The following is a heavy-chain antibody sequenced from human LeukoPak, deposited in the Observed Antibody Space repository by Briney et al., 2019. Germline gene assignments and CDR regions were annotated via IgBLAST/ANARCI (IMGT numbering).Heavy chain of an antibody. CDR2: IYYSGST. CDR1: GGSISSYY. Sequence: SETLSLTCTVSGGSISSYYWSWIRQPPGKGLEWIGYIYYSGSTNYNPSLKSRVTISVDTSKNQFYLKLSSVTAADTAVYYCARDRTQLERWGYYYYGMDVWGKGTTVTVSS. D-gene: IGHD1-1*01. J-gene: IGHJ6*04. V-gene: IGHV4-59*01. CDR3: ARDRTQLERWGYYYYGMDV.